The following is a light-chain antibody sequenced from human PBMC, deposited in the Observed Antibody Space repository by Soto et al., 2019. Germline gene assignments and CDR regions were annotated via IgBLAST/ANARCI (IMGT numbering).Light chain of an antibody. J-gene: IGKJ5*01. CDR2: WAS. CDR3: QQYYSTPIT. CDR1: QSALYSSNNKNY. Sequence: DIVMTQSPDSLAVSLGERATINCKSSQSALYSSNNKNYLAGYQQKPGQPPKLLIYWASTRESGVPDRFSGSGSGTDFTLTISSLQAEDVAVYYCQQYYSTPITFGQGTRLEIK. V-gene: IGKV4-1*01.